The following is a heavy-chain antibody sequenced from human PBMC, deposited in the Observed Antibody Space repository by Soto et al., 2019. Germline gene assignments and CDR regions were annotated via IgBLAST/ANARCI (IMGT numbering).Heavy chain of an antibody. D-gene: IGHD6-13*01. J-gene: IGHJ6*02. Sequence: EVQLLESGGGLVQPGGSLRLSCAASGFSFSSYAMSWVRQAPGKGLEWVSTISGSGGSTYYADSVKGRFTISRDNSKNTLYLQMNSLRAEDTAVYYCAKGGSGSSWYAGYYYGMDVWGQGTTVTVSS. V-gene: IGHV3-23*01. CDR3: AKGGSGSSWYAGYYYGMDV. CDR2: ISGSGGST. CDR1: GFSFSSYA.